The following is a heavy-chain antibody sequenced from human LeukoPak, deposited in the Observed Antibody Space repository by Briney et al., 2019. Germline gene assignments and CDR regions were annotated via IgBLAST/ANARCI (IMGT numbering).Heavy chain of an antibody. V-gene: IGHV3-30-3*01. CDR3: ARAGATVVRYGMDV. CDR1: GFTFSIYA. D-gene: IGHD4-23*01. Sequence: GGSLRLSCAASGFTFSIYAIHWVRQAPGKGLEWVASISDDGSNKYYADSVKGRFTISRDNSKNTLYLQMNSLRAEDTAVYYCARAGATVVRYGMDVWGQGTLVTVSS. J-gene: IGHJ6*02. CDR2: ISDDGSNK.